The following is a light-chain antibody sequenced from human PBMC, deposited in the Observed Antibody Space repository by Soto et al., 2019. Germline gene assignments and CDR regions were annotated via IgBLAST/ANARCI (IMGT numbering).Light chain of an antibody. Sequence: QAVVTQAPSASGTPGQRVTISCSRGSSNMGSITVNWYQVLPGTAPKLLIYSNDQRPSGVPDRFSGSKSGTSASLAISGLQSDEEAVYYCATWDDSLSGWVFGGGTKLTVL. V-gene: IGLV1-44*01. CDR2: SND. CDR3: ATWDDSLSGWV. CDR1: SSNMGSIT. J-gene: IGLJ3*02.